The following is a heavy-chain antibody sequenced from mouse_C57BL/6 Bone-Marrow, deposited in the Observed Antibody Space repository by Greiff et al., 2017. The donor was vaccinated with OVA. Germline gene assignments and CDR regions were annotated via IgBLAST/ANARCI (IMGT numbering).Heavy chain of an antibody. CDR3: VRHDDYDGYYFDY. J-gene: IGHJ2*01. D-gene: IGHD2-4*01. CDR1: GFSLTSYG. CDR2: IWSDGST. V-gene: IGHV2-6-1*01. Sequence: QVQLKESGPGLVAPSQSLSITCTVSGFSLTSYGVHWVRQPPGKGLEWLVVIWSDGSTTYNSALKSRLSISKDNSKSQVFLKMNSLQTDDTAMYYCVRHDDYDGYYFDYWGQGTTLTVSS.